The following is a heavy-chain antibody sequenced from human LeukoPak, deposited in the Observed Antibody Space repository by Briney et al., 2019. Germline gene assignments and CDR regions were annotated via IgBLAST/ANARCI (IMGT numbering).Heavy chain of an antibody. V-gene: IGHV3-23*01. D-gene: IGHD6-13*01. J-gene: IGHJ4*02. CDR3: ASPLVDGIAGYY. CDR2: ISGSGGST. CDR1: GFTFSNYG. Sequence: GGSLRLSCAASGFTFSNYGMSWVRQAPGKGLEWVSVISGSGGSTYYADSVKGRFTISRDNAKNSLYLQMNSLRAEDTAVYYCASPLVDGIAGYYWGQGTLVTVSS.